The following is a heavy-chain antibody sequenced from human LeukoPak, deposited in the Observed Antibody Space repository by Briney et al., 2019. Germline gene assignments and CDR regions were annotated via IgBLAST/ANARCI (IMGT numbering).Heavy chain of an antibody. Sequence: SQTLSLTCAISGDSVSGSPAVWNWIRQSPSRGLEWLGRACYRSKWFIDYALSVKGRITITPDTSKNQFSLQLNSVTAEERAVYYWGRGGVRGGAKLDYWGQGTPVNVPS. J-gene: IGHJ4*02. V-gene: IGHV6-1*01. CDR2: ACYRSKWFI. CDR3: GRGGVRGGAKLDY. D-gene: IGHD3-10*01. CDR1: GDSVSGSPAV.